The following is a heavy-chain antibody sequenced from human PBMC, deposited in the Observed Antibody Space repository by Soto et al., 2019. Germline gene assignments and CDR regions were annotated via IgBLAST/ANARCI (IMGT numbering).Heavy chain of an antibody. D-gene: IGHD6-13*01. J-gene: IGHJ6*02. Sequence: PSETLSLTCAVSGGSISSSNWWSWVRQPPGKGMEWIGEIYHRGSTNYNPSLKSRVTISVDKSKNQFSLKLSSVTAADTAVYYCARAPSSSWYEDYYYGMDVWGQGTTVT. V-gene: IGHV4-4*02. CDR2: IYHRGST. CDR1: GGSISSSNW. CDR3: ARAPSSSWYEDYYYGMDV.